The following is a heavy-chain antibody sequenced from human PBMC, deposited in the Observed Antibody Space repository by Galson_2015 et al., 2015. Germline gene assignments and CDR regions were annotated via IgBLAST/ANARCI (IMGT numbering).Heavy chain of an antibody. V-gene: IGHV1-69*13. D-gene: IGHD2-2*01. J-gene: IGHJ4*02. CDR3: ARTGYCSSTSCYAYDY. CDR2: IIPIFGTA. CDR1: GGTFSSYA. Sequence: SVKVSCKASGGTFSSYAISWVRQAPGQGLEWMGGIIPIFGTANYAQKFQGRVTITADESTSTAYMELSSLRSEDTAVYYCARTGYCSSTSCYAYDYWGQGTLVTVSS.